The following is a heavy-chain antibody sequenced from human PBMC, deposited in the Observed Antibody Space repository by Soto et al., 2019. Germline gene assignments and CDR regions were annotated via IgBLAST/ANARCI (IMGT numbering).Heavy chain of an antibody. V-gene: IGHV4-34*01. CDR2: INHSGST. CDR3: ARGPVYSSGWYGGMDV. CDR1: GGSFSGYY. Sequence: SETLSLTCAVYGGSFSGYYWSWIRQPPGKGLEWIGEINHSGSTNYNPSLKSRVTISVDTSKNQFSLKLSSVTAADTAVYYCARGPVYSSGWYGGMDVWGQGXTVTVSS. D-gene: IGHD6-19*01. J-gene: IGHJ6*02.